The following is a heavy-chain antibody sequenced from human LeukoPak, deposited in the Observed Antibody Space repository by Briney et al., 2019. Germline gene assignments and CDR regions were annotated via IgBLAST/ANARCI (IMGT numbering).Heavy chain of an antibody. D-gene: IGHD3-16*01. CDR1: GGSISSYY. V-gene: IGHV4-4*07. J-gene: IGHJ4*02. CDR2: IYTSGST. Sequence: PSETLSLTYTVSGGSISSYYWSWIRQPAGKGLEWIGRIYTSGSTNYNPSLKSRVTMSVDTSKNQFSLKLSSVTAADTAVYYCARGEYSNGYPYRLDSWGQGTLVTVSS. CDR3: ARGEYSNGYPYRLDS.